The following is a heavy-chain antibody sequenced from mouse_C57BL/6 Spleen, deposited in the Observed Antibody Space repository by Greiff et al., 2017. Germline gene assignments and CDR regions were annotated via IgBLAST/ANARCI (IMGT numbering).Heavy chain of an antibody. CDR2: ISYSGST. CDR3: ARYSTGYGSSRGYYFDY. Sequence: VQLKQSGPGLAKPSQTLSLTCSVTGYSITSDYWNWIRKFPGNKLEYMGYISYSGSTYYNPSLKSRISITRDTSKNQYYLQLNSVTTEDTATYYCARYSTGYGSSRGYYFDYWGQGTTLTVSS. D-gene: IGHD1-1*01. J-gene: IGHJ2*01. CDR1: GYSITSDY. V-gene: IGHV3-8*01.